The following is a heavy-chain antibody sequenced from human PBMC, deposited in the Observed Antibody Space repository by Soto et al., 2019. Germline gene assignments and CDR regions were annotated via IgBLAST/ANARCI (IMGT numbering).Heavy chain of an antibody. V-gene: IGHV3-7*01. CDR3: ARDVRGEATPYNWFDP. D-gene: IGHD5-12*01. J-gene: IGHJ5*02. CDR1: GFTFSNYY. Sequence: GGSLRLSCAASGFTFSNYYMSWVRRAPGKGLEWVANIKQDGSQQEYVGSVQGRFTISRDNAKNSLYLQMDNLRAEDTAVYYCARDVRGEATPYNWFDPWGQGILVTVSS. CDR2: IKQDGSQQ.